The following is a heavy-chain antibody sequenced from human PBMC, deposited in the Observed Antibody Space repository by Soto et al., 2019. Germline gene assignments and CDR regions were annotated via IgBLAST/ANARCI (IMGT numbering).Heavy chain of an antibody. J-gene: IGHJ3*02. D-gene: IGHD3-9*01. CDR1: GFTFSSYA. CDR3: AKDSSSAYYDILTGYYPHAFDI. Sequence: GGSLRLSCAASGFTFSSYAMSWVRQAPGKGLEWVSAISGSGGSTYYADSVKGRFTISRDNSKNTLYLQMNSLRAEDTAVYYCAKDSSSAYYDILTGYYPHAFDIWGQGTMVTVSS. CDR2: ISGSGGST. V-gene: IGHV3-23*01.